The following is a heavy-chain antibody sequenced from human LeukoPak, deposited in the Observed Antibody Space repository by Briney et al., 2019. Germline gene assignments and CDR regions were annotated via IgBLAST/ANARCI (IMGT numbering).Heavy chain of an antibody. J-gene: IGHJ4*02. D-gene: IGHD3-10*01. Sequence: GGSLRLSCAASGFTFSDYYMSWIRQAPGKGLEWVSYISSSGSTIYYADSVKGRFTISRDNSKNTLYLQMGSLRAEDMAVYYCARPYGSGSYYNWAYFDYWGQGTLVTVSS. CDR2: ISSSGSTI. CDR3: ARPYGSGSYYNWAYFDY. CDR1: GFTFSDYY. V-gene: IGHV3-11*04.